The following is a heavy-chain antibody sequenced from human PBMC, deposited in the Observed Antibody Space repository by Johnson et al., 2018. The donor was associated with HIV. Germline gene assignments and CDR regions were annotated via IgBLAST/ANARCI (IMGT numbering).Heavy chain of an antibody. J-gene: IGHJ3*02. D-gene: IGHD2-21*01. CDR3: AAGGGDCYPSHWGFCAFDI. Sequence: QVQLVESGGGVVQPGRSLRLSCAASRFTFSTYGMHWVRPAPGKGLERVAVVSYDGSSKFYADPVKGRFTISRDNSKNTLYLQMNSLTGEDTAIYYCAAGGGDCYPSHWGFCAFDIWGRGTMVTVSS. CDR2: VSYDGSSK. V-gene: IGHV3-30*03. CDR1: RFTFSTYG.